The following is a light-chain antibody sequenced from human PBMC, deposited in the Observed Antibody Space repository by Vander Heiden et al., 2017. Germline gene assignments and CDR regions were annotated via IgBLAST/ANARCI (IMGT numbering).Light chain of an antibody. J-gene: IGKJ1*01. Sequence: DIQMTQSPSTLSASVGDRVTLTCRPSQSVVTWLAWYQQKPGRAPKLLISKASSLESGVPSRFSGSGSGTEFTLSISSLQPDDFGTYYCQQYYNFWTFGQGTKVEIK. V-gene: IGKV1-5*03. CDR3: QQYYNFWT. CDR1: QSVVTW. CDR2: KAS.